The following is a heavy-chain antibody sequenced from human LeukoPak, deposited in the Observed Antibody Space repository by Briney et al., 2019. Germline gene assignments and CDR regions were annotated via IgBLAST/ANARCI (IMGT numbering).Heavy chain of an antibody. CDR1: GYTFTNYG. D-gene: IGHD5-12*01. V-gene: IGHV1-18*01. Sequence: ASVTVSCKASGYTFTNYGISWVRQAPGQGLEWMGWISAYNGNTDYAQKLQGRVTMTTDTSTSTAYMELRSLRSDDTAVYYCARDKNGYNYVWGQGTLVTVSS. J-gene: IGHJ4*02. CDR3: ARDKNGYNYV. CDR2: ISAYNGNT.